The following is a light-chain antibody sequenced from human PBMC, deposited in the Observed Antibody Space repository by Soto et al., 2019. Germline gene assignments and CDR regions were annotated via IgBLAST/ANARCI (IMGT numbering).Light chain of an antibody. CDR1: SSNIGNNA. J-gene: IGLJ2*01. V-gene: IGLV1-36*01. Sequence: QSVLTQPPSVSEAPSQRVTISCSGSSSNIGNNAVNWNQQLPVKAPKLLIYYDDLLPSGVSDRFSGSKSGTSASLAISGLQSEDEADYYCAAWDDSLNGVVFGGGTKLTVL. CDR3: AAWDDSLNGVV. CDR2: YDD.